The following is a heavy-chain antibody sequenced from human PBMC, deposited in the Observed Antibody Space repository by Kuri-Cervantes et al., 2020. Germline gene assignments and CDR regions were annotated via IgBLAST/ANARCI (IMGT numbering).Heavy chain of an antibody. CDR3: ARDRVVVVTAISFQYYYYGMDV. CDR2: ISGSGGST. D-gene: IGHD2-21*02. CDR1: GFTFSSYA. Sequence: GESLKISCAASGFTFSSYAMSWVRQAPGKGLEWVSAISGSGGSTYYADSVKGRFTISRDNSKNTLYLQMNSLRAEDTAVYYCARDRVVVVTAISFQYYYYGMDVWGQGTTVTVSS. J-gene: IGHJ6*02. V-gene: IGHV3-23*01.